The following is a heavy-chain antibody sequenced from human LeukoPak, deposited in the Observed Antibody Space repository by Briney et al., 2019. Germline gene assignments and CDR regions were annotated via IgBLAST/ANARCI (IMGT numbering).Heavy chain of an antibody. CDR1: GFTLSSYA. CDR3: ARDKVDMDKILYYFDY. D-gene: IGHD3-9*01. V-gene: IGHV3-30-3*01. J-gene: IGHJ4*02. CDR2: ISYDGSNK. Sequence: GRSLRLSCAASGFTLSSYAMHWVRQAPGKGLEWVAVISYDGSNKYYADSVKGRFTISRDNSKNTLYLQMNSLRAEDTAVYYCARDKVDMDKILYYFDYWGQGTLVTVSS.